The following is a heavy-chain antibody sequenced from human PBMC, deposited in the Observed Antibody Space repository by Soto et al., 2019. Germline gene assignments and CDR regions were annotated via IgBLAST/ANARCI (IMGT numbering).Heavy chain of an antibody. CDR3: ASSGGYCSGGSCHGGFDP. CDR2: IYHSGST. V-gene: IGHV4-30-2*01. J-gene: IGHJ5*02. CDR1: GVSISSGGYS. Sequence: TLSLTCAVSGVSISSGGYSWSWIRQPPGKGLEWIGYIYHSGSTYYNPSLKSRVTISVDQSKNQFSLKLSSVTAADTAVYYCASSGGYCSGGSCHGGFDPWGRGALVTVSS. D-gene: IGHD2-15*01.